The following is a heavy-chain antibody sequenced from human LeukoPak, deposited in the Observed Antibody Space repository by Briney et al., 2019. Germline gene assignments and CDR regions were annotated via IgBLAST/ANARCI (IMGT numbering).Heavy chain of an antibody. V-gene: IGHV3-23*01. J-gene: IGHJ1*01. CDR3: SKCVTGSCYSNFQH. Sequence: GGSLRLSCADPGYSFRSAVTSWVRQAPGKGLEWVSAICGNSNNTYYADSVKGRFTISRDNTQNTLHLQMMSTVAADAAVKDCSKCVTGSCYSNFQHWGQGTLVTVSS. CDR1: GYSFRSAV. D-gene: IGHD2-15*01. CDR2: ICGNSNNT.